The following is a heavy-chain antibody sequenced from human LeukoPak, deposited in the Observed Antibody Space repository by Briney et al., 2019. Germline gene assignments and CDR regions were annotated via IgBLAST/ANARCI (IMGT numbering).Heavy chain of an antibody. CDR2: MNPNSGNT. Sequence: ASVKVSCKASGYTFTSYDINWVRQATGQGLEWMGWMNPNSGNTGYAQKFQGRVTMTRNTSISTAYMELSSLRSEDTAVYYCARLDDYGDYVSLDYWGQGTLVTVSS. D-gene: IGHD4-17*01. CDR3: ARLDDYGDYVSLDY. V-gene: IGHV1-8*01. CDR1: GYTFTSYD. J-gene: IGHJ4*02.